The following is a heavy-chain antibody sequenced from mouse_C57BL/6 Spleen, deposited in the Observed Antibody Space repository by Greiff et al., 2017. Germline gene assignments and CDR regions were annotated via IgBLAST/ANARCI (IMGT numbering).Heavy chain of an antibody. Sequence: QVQLKESGAELARPGASVKLSCKASGYTFTSYGISWVKQRTGQGLEWIGEIYPRSGNTYYNEKFKGKATLTADKSSSTAYMELRSLTSEDSAVYCCARVVIIVEEGYAMDYWGQGTSVTVSS. V-gene: IGHV1-81*01. J-gene: IGHJ4*01. CDR2: IYPRSGNT. CDR3: ARVVIIVEEGYAMDY. D-gene: IGHD1-1*01. CDR1: GYTFTSYG.